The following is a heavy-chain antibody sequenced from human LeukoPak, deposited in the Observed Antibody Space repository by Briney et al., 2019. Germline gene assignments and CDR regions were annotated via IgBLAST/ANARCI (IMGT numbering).Heavy chain of an antibody. CDR1: GFNFRDYY. V-gene: IGHV3-23*01. Sequence: PGGSLRLSCAASGFNFRDYYMSWIRQAPGKGLEYISYSSGSGGSTYYADSVKGRFTISRDNSKNTLYLQMNSLRAEDTAVYYCAKDWGVRGVNDENPPFDYWGQGTLVTVSS. D-gene: IGHD3-10*01. CDR3: AKDWGVRGVNDENPPFDY. J-gene: IGHJ4*02. CDR2: SSGSGGST.